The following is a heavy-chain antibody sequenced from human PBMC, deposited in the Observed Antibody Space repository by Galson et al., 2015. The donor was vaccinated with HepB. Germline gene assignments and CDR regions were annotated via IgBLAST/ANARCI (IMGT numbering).Heavy chain of an antibody. V-gene: IGHV1-46*01. Sequence: SVKVSCKASGYTFTSYYMHWVRQAPGQGLEWMGIINPSGGSTGNAQNFQGRVTMTRDTSTSTVYMELSSLRSEDTAVYYCARAASGALYFDYWGQGTLVTVSS. J-gene: IGHJ4*02. CDR1: GYTFTSYY. CDR2: INPSGGST. CDR3: ARAASGALYFDY. D-gene: IGHD1-26*01.